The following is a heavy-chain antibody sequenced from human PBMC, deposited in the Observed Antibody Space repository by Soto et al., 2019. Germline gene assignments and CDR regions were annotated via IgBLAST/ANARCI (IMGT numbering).Heavy chain of an antibody. V-gene: IGHV1-69*02. CDR2: IIPLLGIA. CDR3: ARGYYYGSGTPYFWFDP. J-gene: IGHJ5*02. Sequence: QVQLVQSGAEVKKPGSSVKVSCKASGGTFSSYTISWVRQAPGQGLEWMGRIIPLLGIANYAQKFQGRVTITADKSTSTAYMGLSSLRSEDTAVYYCARGYYYGSGTPYFWFDPWGQGTLVTVSS. D-gene: IGHD3-10*01. CDR1: GGTFSSYT.